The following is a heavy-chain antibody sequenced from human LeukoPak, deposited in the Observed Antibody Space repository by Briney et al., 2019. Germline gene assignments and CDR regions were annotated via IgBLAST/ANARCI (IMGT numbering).Heavy chain of an antibody. CDR2: IKQDGSEK. D-gene: IGHD3-10*01. V-gene: IGHV3-7*01. CDR1: GFTFSSYW. Sequence: GGSLRLSCAASGFTFSSYWMSWVRQAPGKGLEWVANIKQDGSEKYYVDSVKGRFTISRDNAKNSLYLQMNSLRAEDTAVYYCATARNLWFGDYSYYFDYWGQGTLVTVSS. CDR3: ATARNLWFGDYSYYFDY. J-gene: IGHJ4*02.